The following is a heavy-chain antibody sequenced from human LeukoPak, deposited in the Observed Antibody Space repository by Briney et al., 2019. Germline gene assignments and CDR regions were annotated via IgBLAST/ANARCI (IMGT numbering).Heavy chain of an antibody. CDR1: GGTFSSYA. J-gene: IGHJ4*02. CDR2: IIPIFGTA. D-gene: IGHD3-10*01. CDR3: AKAGYGSGSLIDY. Sequence: SVKVTCKASGGTFSSYAISWVRQAPGQGLEWMGGIIPIFGTANYAQKFQGRVTITADESTSTAYMELSSLRSEDTAVYYCAKAGYGSGSLIDYWGQGTLVTVSS. V-gene: IGHV1-69*13.